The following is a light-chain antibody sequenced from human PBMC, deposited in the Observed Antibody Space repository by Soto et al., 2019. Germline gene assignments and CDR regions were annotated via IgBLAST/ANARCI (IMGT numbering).Light chain of an antibody. CDR1: QGISSY. J-gene: IGKJ5*01. Sequence: IQLTQSPSSLSASVVDRVTITGLASQGISSYLAWYQQKPGKAPKLLIYAASTLQSGVPSRFSGSGSGTDFTLTISSLQPEDVGIYYCQQCHATPLTFGQGTRLEI. CDR3: QQCHATPLT. V-gene: IGKV1-9*01. CDR2: AAS.